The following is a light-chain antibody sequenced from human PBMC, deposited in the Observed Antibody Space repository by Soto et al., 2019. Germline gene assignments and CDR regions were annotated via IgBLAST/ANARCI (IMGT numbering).Light chain of an antibody. Sequence: QSVLTQSPSASASLGASVKLTCTLSSGHNNYAIAWHQQQPEKGPRFLMILNSDGSHNKGDGIPDRFSGSNSGAERYLTISSLQSEDEAHYYCQTWATGTVVFGGGTKLTV. CDR2: LNSDGSH. V-gene: IGLV4-69*01. CDR3: QTWATGTVV. J-gene: IGLJ2*01. CDR1: SGHNNYA.